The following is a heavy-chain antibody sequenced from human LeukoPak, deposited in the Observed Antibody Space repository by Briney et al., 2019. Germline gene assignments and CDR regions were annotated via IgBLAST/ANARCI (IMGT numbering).Heavy chain of an antibody. CDR3: TRGPAD. CDR2: INPDGNRS. V-gene: IGHV3-74*01. J-gene: IGHJ1*01. CDR1: GFTFSSNW. Sequence: PGGSLRLSCAASGFTFSSNWMHWVRHVTGKGLVWVAKINPDGNRSDYVDSVKGRFTVSRDNAKNTLYLQMDSLKAEDTAVYYCTRGPADWGQGTLVIVSS.